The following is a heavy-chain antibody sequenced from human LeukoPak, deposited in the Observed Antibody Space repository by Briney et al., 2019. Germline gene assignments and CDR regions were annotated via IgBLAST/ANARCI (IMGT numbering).Heavy chain of an antibody. J-gene: IGHJ4*02. V-gene: IGHV3-30*02. CDR3: AKDQDYYDSSGPTDIDY. CDR2: IRYDGSNK. CDR1: GFTISSYG. Sequence: PGGSLRLSCAASGFTISSYGMHWVRQAPGKGLEGVAFIRYDGSNKYYADSVKGRFTISRDNSKNTLYLQMNSLRAEDTAVYYCAKDQDYYDSSGPTDIDYWGQGTLVTVSS. D-gene: IGHD3-22*01.